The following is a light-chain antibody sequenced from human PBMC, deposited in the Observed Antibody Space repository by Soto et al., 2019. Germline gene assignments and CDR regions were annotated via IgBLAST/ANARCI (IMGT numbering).Light chain of an antibody. V-gene: IGKV1-33*01. CDR2: DAS. J-gene: IGKJ4*01. CDR1: QDINNS. Sequence: DIQMTQSLSSLSASVGDRVTITCQANQDINNSLNWYQQRPGEAPKLLIYDASILEAGVPSRFSGGGFGTTFYLHHSQLQPEDIATYYCQQFDNLPLTFGGGTKVELK. CDR3: QQFDNLPLT.